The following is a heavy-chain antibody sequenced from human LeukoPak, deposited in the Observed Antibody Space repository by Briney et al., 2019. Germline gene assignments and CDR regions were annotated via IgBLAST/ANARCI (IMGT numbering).Heavy chain of an antibody. CDR1: GYTFTSYY. D-gene: IGHD6-6*01. Sequence: ASVKVSCKASGYTFTSYYMHWVRQAPGQGLEWMGIINPSGGSTSYAQKFQGRVTMTRDTSTSTVYMELSSLRSEDTAVYYCARDAREYSSSFRLDYWGQGTLVTVSS. CDR2: INPSGGST. V-gene: IGHV1-46*01. J-gene: IGHJ4*02. CDR3: ARDAREYSSSFRLDY.